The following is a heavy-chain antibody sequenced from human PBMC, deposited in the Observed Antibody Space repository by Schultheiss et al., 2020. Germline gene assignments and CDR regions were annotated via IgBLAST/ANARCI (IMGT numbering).Heavy chain of an antibody. D-gene: IGHD3-3*01. CDR3: ARHGSRTIFGVVINYYYGMDV. CDR1: GGSFSGYY. CDR2: IYYSGST. V-gene: IGHV4-34*01. Sequence: SETLSLTCAVYGGSFSGYYWIWIRQPPGKGLEWIGYIYYSGSTYYNPSLKSRVTISVDTSKNQFSLKLSSVTAADTAVYYCARHGSRTIFGVVINYYYGMDVWGQGTTVTVSS. J-gene: IGHJ6*02.